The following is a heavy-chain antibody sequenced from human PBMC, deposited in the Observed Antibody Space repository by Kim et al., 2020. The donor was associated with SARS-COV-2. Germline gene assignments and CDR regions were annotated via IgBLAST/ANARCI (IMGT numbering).Heavy chain of an antibody. J-gene: IGHJ4*02. Sequence: GGSLRLSCAASGFTFSRFGMSWVRQAPGKGLEWVAAISDSSDARNYADSVKGRFTISRDYSTNTLFLQMNSLRADDTAVYYCAKRLGTVADTRQFNFDSWRQGILVTLPS. CDR3: AKRLGTVADTRQFNFDS. CDR1: GFTFSRFG. CDR2: ISDSSDAR. V-gene: IGHV3-23*01. D-gene: IGHD2-15*01.